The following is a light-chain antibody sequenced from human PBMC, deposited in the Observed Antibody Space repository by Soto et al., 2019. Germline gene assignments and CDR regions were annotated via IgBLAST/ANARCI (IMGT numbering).Light chain of an antibody. CDR1: SSDVGGYNY. CDR3: SSYTYTTTLAV. J-gene: IGLJ2*01. V-gene: IGLV2-14*01. CDR2: DVS. Sequence: QSALTQPASVSGSPGQSITISCTGTSSDVGGYNYVSWYQQHPGKAPKLLIYDVSDRPSGVSNRFSGSKSDNTASLTISGLQAEDEADYYCSSYTYTTTLAVFGGGTKLTVL.